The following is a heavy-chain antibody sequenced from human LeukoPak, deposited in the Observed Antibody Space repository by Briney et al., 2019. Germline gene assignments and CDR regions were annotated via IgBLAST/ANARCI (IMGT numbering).Heavy chain of an antibody. CDR1: GYNFPSYW. J-gene: IGHJ4*02. Sequence: GESLKISCKGSGYNFPSYWISWVRQMPGKGLEWMGVIDPHDSDTRYSPSFRGLVTISADKSTTTAYLQWTSLKASDTAMYYCVRVLSSSWFDFDYWGQGTLVTVSS. CDR3: VRVLSSSWFDFDY. D-gene: IGHD6-13*01. V-gene: IGHV5-51*01. CDR2: IDPHDSDT.